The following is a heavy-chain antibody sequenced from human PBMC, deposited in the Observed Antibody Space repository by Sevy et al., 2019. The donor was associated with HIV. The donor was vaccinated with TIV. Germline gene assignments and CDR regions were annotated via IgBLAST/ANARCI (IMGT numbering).Heavy chain of an antibody. V-gene: IGHV4-34*01. D-gene: IGHD3-3*01. Sequence: SETLSLTCTVYGGSFSDFYWNWIRQSPGKGLEWIGEINHREVTNYNPSLKSRATISADASNRQFSLKLTSVTAADTAVYYCVRFDTKIKIFGVPRGAYWGPGTLVTVSP. J-gene: IGHJ4*02. CDR3: VRFDTKIKIFGVPRGAY. CDR2: INHREVT. CDR1: GGSFSDFY.